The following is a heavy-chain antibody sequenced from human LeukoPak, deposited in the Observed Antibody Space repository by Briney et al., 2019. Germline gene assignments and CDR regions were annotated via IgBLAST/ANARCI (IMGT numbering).Heavy chain of an antibody. Sequence: GASVKVSCKASGYTFTGYYMHWVRQAPGQGLEWMGWINPNSGGTNYAQKFQGRVTMTEDTSTDTAYMELSSLRSEDTAVYYCATDPPCSGGSCYGIPGYWGQGTLVTVSS. D-gene: IGHD2-15*01. CDR3: ATDPPCSGGSCYGIPGY. V-gene: IGHV1-2*02. CDR1: GYTFTGYY. CDR2: INPNSGGT. J-gene: IGHJ4*02.